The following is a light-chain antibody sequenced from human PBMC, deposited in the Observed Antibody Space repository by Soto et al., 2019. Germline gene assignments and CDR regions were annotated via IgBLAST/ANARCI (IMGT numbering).Light chain of an antibody. Sequence: QSALTQPASVSGSPGQSITISCTGTSSDVGGYNYVSWYQQHPGKAPKLMIYEVTNRPSGVSYRCSGSKSGNTASLTISGLQAEDEADYYCCSYTSISTYVFGTGTKVTVL. J-gene: IGLJ1*01. CDR1: SSDVGGYNY. V-gene: IGLV2-14*01. CDR3: CSYTSISTYV. CDR2: EVT.